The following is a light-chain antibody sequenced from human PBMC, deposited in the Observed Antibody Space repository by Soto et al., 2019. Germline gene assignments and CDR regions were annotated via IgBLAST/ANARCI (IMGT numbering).Light chain of an antibody. V-gene: IGLV4-69*01. CDR1: SPNFP. J-gene: IGLJ3*02. CDR2: LNSDGSH. CDR3: QTYNTGIRV. Sequence: QSVLTQSPSASASLGDSVKLTCTLSSPNFPIAWHQQQPEKGPRYLMRLNSDGSHIKADGIPDRFSGSSSGTERYLTISSLQSEDEGYYYCQTYNTGIRVFGGGTKLTVL.